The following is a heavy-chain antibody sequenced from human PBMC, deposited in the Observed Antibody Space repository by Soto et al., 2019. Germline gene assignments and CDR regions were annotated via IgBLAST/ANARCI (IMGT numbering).Heavy chain of an antibody. V-gene: IGHV4-39*01. J-gene: IGHJ4*02. D-gene: IGHD2-21*01. Sequence: QLQLQESGPGLVKPSETLSLTCSVSGGSITGSSYYWGWIRQPPGKGLEWIASIYYSGTTYYNPSLNSRVTITVDTSSNQFSLKLTSVTAADTALYYCASLGVRPQVIQSDYWGQGTLVTVSS. CDR1: GGSITGSSYY. CDR3: ASLGVRPQVIQSDY. CDR2: IYYSGTT.